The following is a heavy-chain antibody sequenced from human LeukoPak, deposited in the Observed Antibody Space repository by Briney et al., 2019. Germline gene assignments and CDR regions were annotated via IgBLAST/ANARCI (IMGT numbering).Heavy chain of an antibody. J-gene: IGHJ4*02. CDR1: GGSFSGYY. CDR3: ARGPSGYSYGFHLISYYFDY. Sequence: SETLSLTCAVYGGSFSGYYWSWIRQPPGKGLEWIGEINHSGSTNYNPSLKSRVTISVDTSKNQFSLKLSSVTAADTAVYYCARGPSGYSYGFHLISYYFDYWGQGTLVTVSS. D-gene: IGHD5-18*01. CDR2: INHSGST. V-gene: IGHV4-34*01.